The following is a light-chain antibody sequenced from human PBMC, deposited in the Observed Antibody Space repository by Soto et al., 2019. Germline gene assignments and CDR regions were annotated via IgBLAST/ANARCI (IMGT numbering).Light chain of an antibody. CDR1: QSISTI. Sequence: EIVMTQSPATLSVSPGERATLSCRASQSISTILAWYQQRPGQPPRLLMYGASTRAAGIPARFSGSGSGTEFTLTISSLQSEDFAFYYCQQYIKWPRTFGQGTKLEIK. CDR2: GAS. CDR3: QQYIKWPRT. V-gene: IGKV3-15*01. J-gene: IGKJ2*01.